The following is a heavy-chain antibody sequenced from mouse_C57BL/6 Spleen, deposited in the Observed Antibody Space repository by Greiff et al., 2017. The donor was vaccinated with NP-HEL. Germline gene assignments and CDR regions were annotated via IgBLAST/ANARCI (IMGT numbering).Heavy chain of an antibody. Sequence: EVQLQQSGPELVKPGASVKISCKASGYTFTDYYMNWVKQSHGKSLEWIGDINPNNGGTSYNQKFKGKATLTVDKSSSTAYMELRSLTSEDSAVYYCARTRPASWFAYWGQGTLVTVSA. CDR1: GYTFTDYY. V-gene: IGHV1-26*01. CDR3: ARTRPASWFAY. CDR2: INPNNGGT. J-gene: IGHJ3*01.